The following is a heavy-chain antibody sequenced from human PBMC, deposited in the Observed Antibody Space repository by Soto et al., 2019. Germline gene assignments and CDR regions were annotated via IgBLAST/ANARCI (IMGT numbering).Heavy chain of an antibody. CDR2: ISAYNGNT. D-gene: IGHD3-22*01. CDR3: ARGGYYYDSSGYPRYYYYGMDV. V-gene: IGHV1-18*04. CDR1: GYTFTSYG. Sequence: QVQLVQSGAEVKKPGASVKVSCKASGYTFTSYGISWVRQAPGQGLEWMGWISAYNGNTNYAQKLQGRVTMTTDTSTSTAYMELRSLRSDDTAVYYCARGGYYYDSSGYPRYYYYGMDVWGQGTTVTVSS. J-gene: IGHJ6*02.